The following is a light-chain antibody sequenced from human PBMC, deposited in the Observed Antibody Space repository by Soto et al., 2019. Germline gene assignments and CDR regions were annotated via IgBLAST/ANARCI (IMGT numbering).Light chain of an antibody. Sequence: ILLTQSPVTVCLSPGQGATLSCRSSQSVKTFLVWYQKRPGQAPRLLLHDAYHRAAGIPPRFSGSGFGTDFTLTISSLQPEDAAAYYCQQRSNWPQITFGQGTRLEIK. J-gene: IGKJ5*01. CDR3: QQRSNWPQIT. CDR1: QSVKTF. CDR2: DAY. V-gene: IGKV3-11*01.